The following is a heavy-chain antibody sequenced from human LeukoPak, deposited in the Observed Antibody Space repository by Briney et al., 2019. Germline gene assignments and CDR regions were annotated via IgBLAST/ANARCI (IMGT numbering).Heavy chain of an antibody. J-gene: IGHJ3*02. CDR1: GGSSSGYY. V-gene: IGHV4-34*01. CDR2: INHSGST. CDR3: ARGVRDGYRFPPSPRRWNAFDI. Sequence: SETLSLTCAVYGGSSSGYYWSWIRQPPGKGLEWIGEINHSGSTNYNPSLKSRVTISVDPSKNQFSLKLSSVTAAHTAVYYCARGVRDGYRFPPSPRRWNAFDIWGQGTMVTVSS. D-gene: IGHD5-24*01.